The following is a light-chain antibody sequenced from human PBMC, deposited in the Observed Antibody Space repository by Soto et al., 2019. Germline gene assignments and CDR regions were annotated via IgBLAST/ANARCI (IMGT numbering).Light chain of an antibody. CDR1: QSVSNT. CDR3: QQYNNWPLT. J-gene: IGKJ3*01. V-gene: IGKV3D-15*01. CDR2: GAS. Sequence: DIVMTQSPATLSVSPGERATLSCRASQSVSNTLAWYQQKPGQAPRLLIYGASTRATGIPARFSGSGSGTVFTLTISSLQSEDFAVYYCQQYNNWPLTFGPGTKVDIK.